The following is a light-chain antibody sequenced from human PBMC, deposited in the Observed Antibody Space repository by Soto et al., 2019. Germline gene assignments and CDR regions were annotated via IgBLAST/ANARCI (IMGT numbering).Light chain of an antibody. CDR3: SSYTSSSPYV. CDR1: SSDVGGYNY. V-gene: IGLV2-14*03. J-gene: IGLJ1*01. CDR2: DVT. Sequence: QSVLAQPASLSGSPGQSITISLPGNSSDVGGYNYVSWYQQHPGKAPKLMIYDVTNRPSGVSNRFSGSKSGNTASLAISGLQAEDEADYYCSSYTSSSPYVFGTGTKVTVL.